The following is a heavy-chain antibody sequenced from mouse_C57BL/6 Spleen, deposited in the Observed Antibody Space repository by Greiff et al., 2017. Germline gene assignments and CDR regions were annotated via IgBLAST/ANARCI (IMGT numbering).Heavy chain of an antibody. CDR1: GFTFSDYG. CDR2: ISSGSSTI. J-gene: IGHJ4*01. Sequence: VHVKQSGGGLVKPGGSLKLSCAASGFTFSDYGMHWVRQAPEKGLEWVAYISSGSSTIYYADTVKGRFTFSRDNAKNTLFLQMTSLRSEDTAMYYCARWGSNYAMDDWGQGTSVTVSS. V-gene: IGHV5-17*01. D-gene: IGHD5-1*01. CDR3: ARWGSNYAMDD.